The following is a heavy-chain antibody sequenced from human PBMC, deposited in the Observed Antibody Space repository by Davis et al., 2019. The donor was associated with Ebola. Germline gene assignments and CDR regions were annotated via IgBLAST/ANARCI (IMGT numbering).Heavy chain of an antibody. J-gene: IGHJ6*04. CDR2: ISSSSSYI. V-gene: IGHV3-21*01. CDR3: ARSVDYYYYGMDV. CDR1: GFTFTSHS. Sequence: PGGSLRLSCAASGFTFTSHSMNWVRQAPGKGLEWVSSISSSSSYIYYADSVKGRFTISRDNAKNSLYLQMNSLRAEDTAVYYCARSVDYYYYGMDVWGKGTTVTVSS.